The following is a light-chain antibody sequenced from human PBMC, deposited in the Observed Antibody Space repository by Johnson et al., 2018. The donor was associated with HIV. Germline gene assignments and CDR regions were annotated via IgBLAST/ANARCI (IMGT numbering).Light chain of an antibody. CDR1: SSNIGNNY. CDR2: DNN. Sequence: QSVLTQPPSVSAAPGQKVTISCSGSSSNIGNNYVSWYQQLPGTAPKLLIYDNNKRPSGIPDRFSGSKSGTSATLGITGLQTGDEADYYCGTWYSSLSAFYVFGTVTKVTVL. CDR3: GTWYSSLSAFYV. J-gene: IGLJ1*01. V-gene: IGLV1-51*01.